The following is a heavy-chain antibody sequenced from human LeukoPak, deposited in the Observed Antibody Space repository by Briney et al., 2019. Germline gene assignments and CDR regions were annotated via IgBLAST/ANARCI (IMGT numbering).Heavy chain of an antibody. D-gene: IGHD1-26*01. CDR2: IYYSVNT. J-gene: IGHJ5*02. CDR3: APGSTGGSRGSWFDP. Sequence: SETLSLTCTVSGGPISSSNDYWGWVRQPPGKGLEWLGSIYYSVNTYYNPSLRGRVTLSVDTSKNQFSLKLSSVTATDTSIYYCAPGSTGGSRGSWFDPWGQGTLVTVSS. V-gene: IGHV4-39*01. CDR1: GGPISSSNDY.